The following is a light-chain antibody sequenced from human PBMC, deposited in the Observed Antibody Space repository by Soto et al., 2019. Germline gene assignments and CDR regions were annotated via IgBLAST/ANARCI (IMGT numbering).Light chain of an antibody. CDR1: QGISNY. J-gene: IGKJ4*01. CDR3: QQSDSLPLT. V-gene: IGKV1-33*01. CDR2: DSS. Sequence: DIQMTQSPSSLSASVGDRVTITCQASQGISNYLSWYQQRPGKAPKLLIYDSSNLETGVPSRFSGGGSGTHFTITISRLHPEDIATYYCQQSDSLPLTFGGGTKVDIK.